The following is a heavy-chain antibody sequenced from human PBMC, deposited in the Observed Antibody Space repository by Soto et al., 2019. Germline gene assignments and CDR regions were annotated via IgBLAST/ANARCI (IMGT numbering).Heavy chain of an antibody. J-gene: IGHJ6*02. D-gene: IGHD6-13*01. CDR2: ISSGSEYI. CDR3: ATDGAAGSVMEV. V-gene: IGHV3-21*01. CDR1: GFTFSTYG. Sequence: EMQLVESGGGLVKPGGSLSLSCAASGFTFSTYGMNWVRQAPGKGLEWVSSISSGSEYIYYADSLKGRLTISRDNARNSLSLQLNSMRAEDTAVYYCATDGAAGSVMEVWGQGTTVTVSS.